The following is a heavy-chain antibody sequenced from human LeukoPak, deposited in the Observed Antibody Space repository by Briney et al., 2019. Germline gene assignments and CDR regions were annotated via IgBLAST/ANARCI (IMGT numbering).Heavy chain of an antibody. CDR2: ISSSSSYI. Sequence: GGSLRLSCAASGFTFSSYSMNWVRQAPGKGLEWVSSISSSSSYIYYADSVKGRFTISRDNAKNSLYLQMNSLRAEDTAVYYCARGDTVVTPHFDYWGQGTLVTVSS. D-gene: IGHD4-23*01. CDR3: ARGDTVVTPHFDY. V-gene: IGHV3-21*01. CDR1: GFTFSSYS. J-gene: IGHJ4*02.